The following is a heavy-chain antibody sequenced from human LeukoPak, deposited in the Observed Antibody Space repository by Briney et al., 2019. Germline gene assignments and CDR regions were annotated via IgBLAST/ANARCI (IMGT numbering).Heavy chain of an antibody. CDR2: TSGSGGST. J-gene: IGHJ4*02. D-gene: IGHD3-3*01. CDR3: AKRGGHDFWSGYSFDY. CDR1: GFTFSSYA. V-gene: IGHV3-23*01. Sequence: SGGSLRLSCAASGFTFSSYAMSWVRQAPGKGLEWVSATSGSGGSTYYADSVKGRFTISRDNSKNTLYLQMNSLRAEDTAVYYCAKRGGHDFWSGYSFDYWGQGTLVTVSS.